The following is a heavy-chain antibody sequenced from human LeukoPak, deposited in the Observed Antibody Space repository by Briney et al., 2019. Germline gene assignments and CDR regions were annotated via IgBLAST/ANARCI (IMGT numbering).Heavy chain of an antibody. D-gene: IGHD3-10*01. Sequence: GGSLRLSCAASGFTFSSYSMNWVRQAPGKGLEWVSYISSSSSTIYYADSVKGRFTISRDNSKNTLYLQMNSLRAEDTAVYYCAKDRDVLLWFGESIWGQGTLVTVSS. CDR1: GFTFSSYS. V-gene: IGHV3-48*01. J-gene: IGHJ4*02. CDR2: ISSSSSTI. CDR3: AKDRDVLLWFGESI.